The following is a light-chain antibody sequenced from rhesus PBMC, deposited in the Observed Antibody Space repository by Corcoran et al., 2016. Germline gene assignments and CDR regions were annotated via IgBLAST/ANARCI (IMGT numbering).Light chain of an antibody. J-gene: IGKJ3*01. CDR2: MAS. Sequence: DIQMTQSPSSLSASVGDTVTITCRASQSISSWLDWDQQKPGKAPKLLIYMASSLQSGVPSRFSGIGFGTVFPLTISSLQPEDFAPYYCLQYTSSPFPFGPGTKLNIK. V-gene: IGKV1-22*01. CDR1: QSISSW. CDR3: LQYTSSPFP.